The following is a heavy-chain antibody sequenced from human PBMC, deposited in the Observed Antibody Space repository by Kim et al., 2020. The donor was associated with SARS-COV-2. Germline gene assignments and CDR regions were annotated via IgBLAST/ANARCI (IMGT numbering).Heavy chain of an antibody. Sequence: GGSLRLSCAASGFTFSSYAMSWVRQAPGKGLEWVSAISGSGGSTYYADSVKGRFTISRDNSKNTMYLQMNSLRAEDTAVYYCAKDPNVVTGGGFFDYWGQGTLVTVSS. CDR1: GFTFSSYA. CDR3: AKDPNVVTGGGFFDY. D-gene: IGHD2-21*02. V-gene: IGHV3-23*01. CDR2: ISGSGGST. J-gene: IGHJ4*02.